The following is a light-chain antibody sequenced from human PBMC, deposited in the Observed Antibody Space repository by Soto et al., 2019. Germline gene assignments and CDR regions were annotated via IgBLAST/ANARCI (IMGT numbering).Light chain of an antibody. CDR3: QQYGSSGT. Sequence: IVLTQSPVTLSLSPGKGATLSCRASQSVTDYLAWYQQKPGQAPRHLIYGASNRATGIPDRFSGIGSGTDFTLPIRRLEPEDFAVYYCQQYGSSGTFGQGTKV. V-gene: IGKV3-20*01. CDR2: GAS. CDR1: QSVTDY. J-gene: IGKJ1*01.